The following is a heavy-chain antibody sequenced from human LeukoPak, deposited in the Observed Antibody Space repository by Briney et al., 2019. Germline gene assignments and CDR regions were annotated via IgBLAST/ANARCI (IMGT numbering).Heavy chain of an antibody. V-gene: IGHV3-74*01. D-gene: IGHD1-1*01. CDR1: GFTFSSNW. CDR3: ARGFGTT. J-gene: IGHJ4*02. Sequence: GGSLRLSCAASGFTFSSNWMFWVRQVSGKGLVWVSRINTDGSYTSYADSVKGRFAISRDNAKNTLYLQMNSLGAEDTAVYYCARGFGTTWGQGTLVTVSS. CDR2: INTDGSYT.